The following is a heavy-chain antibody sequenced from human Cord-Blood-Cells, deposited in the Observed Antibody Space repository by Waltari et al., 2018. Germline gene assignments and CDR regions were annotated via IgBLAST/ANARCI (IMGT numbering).Heavy chain of an antibody. CDR2: ISGSGGST. J-gene: IGHJ5*02. Sequence: EVQLLESGGGLVQPGGSLRLSCAASGFTFSSYAMSWGRQAPGKGLGWVSAISGSGGSTYYADSVKGRFTISRDNSKNTLYLQMNSLRAEDTAVYYCAKNSGDLGWFDPWGQGTLVTVSS. D-gene: IGHD7-27*01. CDR1: GFTFSSYA. V-gene: IGHV3-23*01. CDR3: AKNSGDLGWFDP.